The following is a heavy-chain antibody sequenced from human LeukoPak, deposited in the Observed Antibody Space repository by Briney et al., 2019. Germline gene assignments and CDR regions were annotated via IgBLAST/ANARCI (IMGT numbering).Heavy chain of an antibody. V-gene: IGHV4-38-2*02. D-gene: IGHD3-10*01. J-gene: IGHJ3*02. CDR3: AVSGFSDAFDI. CDR2: INHSGTT. Sequence: SETLSLTCTVSDYSISSAYFWGWVRQPPGKGLEWIGSINHSGTTYYNPSLKSRVTISVDTSKNQFSLKLSSVTAADTAVYYCAVSGFSDAFDIWGQGTMVTVSS. CDR1: DYSISSAYF.